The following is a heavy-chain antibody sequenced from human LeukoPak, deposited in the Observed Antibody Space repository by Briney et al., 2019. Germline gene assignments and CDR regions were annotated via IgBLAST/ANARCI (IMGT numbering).Heavy chain of an antibody. CDR3: TTDPLRGMGSTNY. V-gene: IGHV3-74*01. CDR1: GFTFSSYW. CDR2: INGDGSSP. D-gene: IGHD1-26*01. J-gene: IGHJ4*02. Sequence: GGSLRLSCAASGFTFSSYWMHWVRQAPGNGLVWVSRINGDGSSPTYADSVKGRFTISRDNAKNTLYLQMNSLKTEDTAVYYCTTDPLRGMGSTNYWGQGTLVTVSS.